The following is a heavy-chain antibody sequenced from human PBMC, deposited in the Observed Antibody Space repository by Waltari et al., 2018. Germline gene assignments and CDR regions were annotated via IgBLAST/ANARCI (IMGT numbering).Heavy chain of an antibody. Sequence: QLQLQESGPGLVKPSETLSLTCTVSGGSISSSSYYWGWIRQPPGKGLEWIGSIYYSGRTYYNPSLKSRVTISVDTSKNQFSLKLSSVTAADTAVYYCARVRDYGDFDYWGQGTLVTVSS. J-gene: IGHJ4*02. V-gene: IGHV4-39*07. D-gene: IGHD4-17*01. CDR1: GGSISSSSYY. CDR3: ARVRDYGDFDY. CDR2: IYYSGRT.